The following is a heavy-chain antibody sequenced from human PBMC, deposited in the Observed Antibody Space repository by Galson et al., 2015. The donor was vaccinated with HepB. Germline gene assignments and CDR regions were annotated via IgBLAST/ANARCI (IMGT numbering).Heavy chain of an antibody. CDR3: ARHAEGSSWYNIWMAFDI. J-gene: IGHJ3*02. V-gene: IGHV5-51*01. CDR2: IYPGDSDT. CDR1: GYSFTSYW. Sequence: QSGAEVKKPGESLKISCTGSGYSFTSYWIGWVRQMPGKGLEWMGIIYPGDSDTRYSPSFQGQVTISADKSISTAYLQWSSLKASDTAMYYCARHAEGSSWYNIWMAFDIWGQGTMVTVSS. D-gene: IGHD6-13*01.